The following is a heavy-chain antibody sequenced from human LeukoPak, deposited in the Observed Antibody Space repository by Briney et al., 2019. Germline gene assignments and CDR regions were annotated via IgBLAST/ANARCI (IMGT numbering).Heavy chain of an antibody. CDR2: ISSSSNYI. CDR1: GFTFSSYS. CDR3: ARDPDDFDYGMDV. Sequence: PGGPLRLSCAASGFTFSSYSMNRVRQAPGKGLEWVSSISSSSNYIYYADSVKGRFTISRDNAKNSPYLQMNSLRAEDTAVYYCARDPDDFDYGMDVWGQGTTVTVSS. D-gene: IGHD3-3*01. V-gene: IGHV3-21*01. J-gene: IGHJ6*02.